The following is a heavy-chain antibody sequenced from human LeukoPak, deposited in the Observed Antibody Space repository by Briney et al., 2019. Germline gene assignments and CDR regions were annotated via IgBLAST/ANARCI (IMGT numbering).Heavy chain of an antibody. V-gene: IGHV3-66*01. CDR1: GFTVSSNY. Sequence: PGGSLRLSCAASGFTVSSNYMSWVRQAPGKGLEWVSVTYSGGSTYYADSVKGRFTISRDNSKNTLYLQMNSLRAEDTAVYYCARDSLGYCSGGSCSRTYYYYYYGMDVWGQGTTVTVSS. D-gene: IGHD2-15*01. J-gene: IGHJ6*02. CDR3: ARDSLGYCSGGSCSRTYYYYYYGMDV. CDR2: TYSGGST.